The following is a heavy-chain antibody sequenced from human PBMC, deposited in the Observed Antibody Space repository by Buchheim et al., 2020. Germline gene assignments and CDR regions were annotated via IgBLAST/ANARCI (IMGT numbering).Heavy chain of an antibody. J-gene: IGHJ6*02. Sequence: QVQLQQWGAGLLKPSETLSLTCAVYGGSFSGYYWSWIRQPPGKGLEWIGEINNSGSTNYNPSLKSRVTISVDQSKNQFSLMLSSMTTADKAVYYCARKLRFLEWSSYYYYYGMDVWGQGTT. CDR2: INNSGST. CDR1: GGSFSGYY. D-gene: IGHD3-3*01. V-gene: IGHV4-34*01. CDR3: ARKLRFLEWSSYYYYYGMDV.